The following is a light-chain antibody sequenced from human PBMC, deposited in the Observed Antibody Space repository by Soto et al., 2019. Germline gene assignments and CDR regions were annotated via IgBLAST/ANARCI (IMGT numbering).Light chain of an antibody. J-gene: IGKJ1*01. CDR2: GAS. V-gene: IGKV3-15*01. CDR3: HQYNNWPPWT. CDR1: QSVSSN. Sequence: VLTQSPGTLSVSPGERATLSCRASQSVSSNLAWYQQKPGQAPRLLIYGASTRATGIPARFSGSGSGTEFTLTISSLQSEDFAVYYCHQYNNWPPWTFGPGTKVDIK.